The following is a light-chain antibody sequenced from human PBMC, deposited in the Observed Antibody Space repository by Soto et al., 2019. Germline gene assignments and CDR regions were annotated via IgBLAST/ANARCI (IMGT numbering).Light chain of an antibody. Sequence: EIVLTQSPATLSLSPGERATLSCRASQSVNSYLAWYQQKCGQAPRLLIYDTSNRATGIPDSFSGSGSATDFTLTNSSLVPEDFAVYYCQQRSSWPTFGQGTRLEIK. CDR1: QSVNSY. V-gene: IGKV3-11*01. CDR2: DTS. J-gene: IGKJ2*01. CDR3: QQRSSWPT.